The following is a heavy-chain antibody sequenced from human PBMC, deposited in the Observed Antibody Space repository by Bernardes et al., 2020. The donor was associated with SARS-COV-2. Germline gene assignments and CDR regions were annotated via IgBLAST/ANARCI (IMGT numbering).Heavy chain of an antibody. CDR2: IYYTGST. D-gene: IGHD2-15*01. V-gene: IGHV4-31*03. J-gene: IGHJ5*02. CDR3: ARCRVVVAANNWFDP. CDR1: GGSIISGGFY. Sequence: SETLSLTCTVSGGSIISGGFYWSWIRHHPGKGLEWIGYIYYTGSTYYNPSLKSRVTISIDTSKNQFSLKPSSVTAADTAVYYCARCRVVVAANNWFDPWGQGTLVSVSS.